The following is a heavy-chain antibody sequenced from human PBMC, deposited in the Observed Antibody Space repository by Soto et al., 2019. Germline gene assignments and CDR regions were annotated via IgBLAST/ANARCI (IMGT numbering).Heavy chain of an antibody. Sequence: EVQLVESGGGLVQPGGSLRLACAASGFTFSSYWMSWVRQAPGKGLEWVANIKQDGSEKYYVDSVKGRFTISRDNAKNSLYLQMNSLRAEDTAVYYCARDEGVLWFGATMQSRGENWFDPWGQGTLVTVSS. J-gene: IGHJ5*02. CDR3: ARDEGVLWFGATMQSRGENWFDP. CDR1: GFTFSSYW. D-gene: IGHD3-10*01. CDR2: IKQDGSEK. V-gene: IGHV3-7*05.